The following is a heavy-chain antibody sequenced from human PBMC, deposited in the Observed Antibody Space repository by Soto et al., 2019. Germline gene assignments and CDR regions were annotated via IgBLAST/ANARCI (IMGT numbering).Heavy chain of an antibody. CDR1: GGSFISYS. V-gene: IGHV1-69*08. D-gene: IGHD3-3*01. Sequence: QVQLVQSGAELKKPGSSVKVSCEASGGSFISYSFTWVRQAPGQGLEWMGRIIPIQNKANYALKFQDRVTITGERSRRTAYMGLRSLRPEDTAVYYWAKGWFLEDNAYLAVWAKGPTVTAS. CDR3: AKGWFLEDNAYLAV. CDR2: IIPIQNKA. J-gene: IGHJ6*03.